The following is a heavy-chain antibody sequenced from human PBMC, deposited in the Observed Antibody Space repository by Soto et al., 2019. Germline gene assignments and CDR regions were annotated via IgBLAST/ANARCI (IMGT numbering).Heavy chain of an antibody. CDR1: VFTFGNSW. Sequence: PGGSMRVSCADPVFTFGNSWMHWVRQAPGEGLEWVSRMNSDGSSTNYADSVKGRFTVSRDNAKNTLYLQMNSLRAEDTAVYYCATAEVDYWGPGTLVTVSS. V-gene: IGHV3-74*01. CDR2: MNSDGSST. CDR3: ATAEVDY. J-gene: IGHJ4*02.